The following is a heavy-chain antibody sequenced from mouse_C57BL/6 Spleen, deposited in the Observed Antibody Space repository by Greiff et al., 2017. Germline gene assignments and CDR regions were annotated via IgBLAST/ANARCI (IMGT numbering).Heavy chain of an antibody. CDR3: TTNDVAY. V-gene: IGHV14-4*01. CDR2: IDPENGDT. Sequence: VQLKVSGAELVRPGASVKLSCTASGFNIKDDYMHWVKQRPEQGLEWIGWIDPENGDTEYASKFQGKATITADTSSNTAYLQLSSLTSEDTAVYYCTTNDVAYWGQGTLVTVSA. CDR1: GFNIKDDY. J-gene: IGHJ3*01. D-gene: IGHD2-12*01.